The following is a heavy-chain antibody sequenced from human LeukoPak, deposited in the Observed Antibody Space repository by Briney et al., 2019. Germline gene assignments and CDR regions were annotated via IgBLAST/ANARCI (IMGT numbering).Heavy chain of an antibody. CDR3: ARVPGEMGATLAYLDY. D-gene: IGHD1-26*01. V-gene: IGHV3-23*01. J-gene: IGHJ4*02. Sequence: GGSLRLSCAASGLTFSSYAMNWVRQAPGKGLEWVSAISGSGGNTYYADSVKGRFTISRDNAKNLVYLEMNSLRAEDTAVYYCARVPGEMGATLAYLDYWGQGTLVIVSS. CDR2: ISGSGGNT. CDR1: GLTFSSYA.